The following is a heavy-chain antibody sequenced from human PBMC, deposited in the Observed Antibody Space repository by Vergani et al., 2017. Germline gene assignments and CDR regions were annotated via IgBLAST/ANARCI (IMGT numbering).Heavy chain of an antibody. Sequence: EVQLVESGGGLVQPGGSLRLSCAASGFTFSSYWMSWVRQAPGKGLEWVANIKQDGSEKYYVDSVKGRFTISRDNAKNSLYLQMNSLRAEDTAVYYCASSRTMVRGVIIGAYGMDVWGQGTTVTVSS. D-gene: IGHD3-10*01. CDR1: GFTFSSYW. V-gene: IGHV3-7*03. CDR2: IKQDGSEK. J-gene: IGHJ6*02. CDR3: ASSRTMVRGVIIGAYGMDV.